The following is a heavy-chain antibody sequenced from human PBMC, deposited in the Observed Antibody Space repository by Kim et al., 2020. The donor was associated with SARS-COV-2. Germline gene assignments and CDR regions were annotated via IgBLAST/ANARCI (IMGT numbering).Heavy chain of an antibody. J-gene: IGHJ5*02. CDR3: ARDYYGSGSYGWFDP. V-gene: IGHV3-11*05. D-gene: IGHD3-10*01. Sequence: DLAKGRFTISRDNAKHSLYLQMNSLRAEDTAVYYCARDYYGSGSYGWFDPWGQGTLVTVSS.